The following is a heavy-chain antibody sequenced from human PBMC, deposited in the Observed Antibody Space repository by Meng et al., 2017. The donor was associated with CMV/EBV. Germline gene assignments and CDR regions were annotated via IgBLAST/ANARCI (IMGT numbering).Heavy chain of an antibody. D-gene: IGHD2-2*01. V-gene: IGHV3-23*01. Sequence: CTFSSYAMSWVRQAPGKGLEWVSAISGSGGSTYYADSVKGRFTISRDNSKNTLYLQMNSLRAEDTAVYYCAKGYCSSTSCSPNWFDPWGQGTLVTVSS. CDR3: AKGYCSSTSCSPNWFDP. CDR1: CTFSSYA. J-gene: IGHJ5*02. CDR2: ISGSGGST.